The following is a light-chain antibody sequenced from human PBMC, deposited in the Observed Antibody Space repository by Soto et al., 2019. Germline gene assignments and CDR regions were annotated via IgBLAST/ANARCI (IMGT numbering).Light chain of an antibody. Sequence: EIALTDAPATLSRSTHDIAILSFRASQSLSSNLAWYQQKPGQAPRLLIYGASTRATGIPARFSGSGSGTEFTLTISSLQSEDFAVYCCQQYDKLTRTFCQGTKVDVK. J-gene: IGKJ1*01. V-gene: IGKV3-15*01. CDR1: QSLSSN. CDR3: QQYDKLTRT. CDR2: GAS.